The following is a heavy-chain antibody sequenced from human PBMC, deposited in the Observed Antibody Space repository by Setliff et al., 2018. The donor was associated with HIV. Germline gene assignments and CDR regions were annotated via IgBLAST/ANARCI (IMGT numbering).Heavy chain of an antibody. V-gene: IGHV3-74*01. J-gene: IGHJ2*01. D-gene: IGHD6-6*01. CDR2: INSDGSST. CDR1: GFTFSSYW. CDR3: ALTPYSSSSLSY. Sequence: GGSLRLSCAASGFTFSSYWMHWVRQAPGKGLVWVSRINSDGSSTSYADSVKGRFTISRDNAKNTLYLQMNSLRAEDTAVYYCALTPYSSSSLSYWGRGTLVTVSS.